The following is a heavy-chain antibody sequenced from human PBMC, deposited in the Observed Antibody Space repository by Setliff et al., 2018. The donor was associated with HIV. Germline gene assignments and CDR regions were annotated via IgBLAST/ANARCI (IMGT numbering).Heavy chain of an antibody. Sequence: GGSLRLSCAASGFTFSNYWMNWVRQAPGKGLEWVANIKQDGSEKYYVDSVKGRFTISRDNAKNSLYLQMNSLRAEDTAVYYCARDHADSSGWYGWHYYYYGMDVWGQGTTVTVSS. CDR3: ARDHADSSGWYGWHYYYYGMDV. J-gene: IGHJ6*02. V-gene: IGHV3-7*01. CDR2: IKQDGSEK. CDR1: GFTFSNYW. D-gene: IGHD6-19*01.